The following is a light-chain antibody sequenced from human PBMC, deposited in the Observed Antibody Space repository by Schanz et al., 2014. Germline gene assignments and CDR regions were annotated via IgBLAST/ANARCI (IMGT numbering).Light chain of an antibody. CDR2: KNS. CDR3: QVWDSSTVV. Sequence: SYELTQAVSVSVALGQTARITCGRNNIGSKNVHWYQQQPGQAPVLVIYKNSNRPSGIPERFSGSNSGNTATLTISRAQAGDEGDYYCQVWDSSTVVFGGGTKLTVL. CDR1: NIGSKN. V-gene: IGLV3-9*01. J-gene: IGLJ2*01.